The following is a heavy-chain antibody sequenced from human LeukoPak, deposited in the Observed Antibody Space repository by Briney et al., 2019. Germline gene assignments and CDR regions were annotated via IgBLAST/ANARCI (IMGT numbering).Heavy chain of an antibody. CDR2: IKHDGCEK. J-gene: IGHJ4*02. D-gene: IGHD6-6*01. V-gene: IGHV3-7*01. CDR3: VRALGSASADY. Sequence: GGSLRLSCAASGFTFTNYWMSWVRQAPGKGLEWVANIKHDGCEKYYVDSVEGRFTISRDNAENSLSLQMNSLRGEDTAVYYCVRALGSASADYWGQGTLVTVSS. CDR1: GFTFTNYW.